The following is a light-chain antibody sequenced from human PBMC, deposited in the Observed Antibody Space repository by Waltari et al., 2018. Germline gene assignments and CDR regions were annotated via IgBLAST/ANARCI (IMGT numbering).Light chain of an antibody. V-gene: IGLV1-44*01. CDR2: RSE. Sequence: QSVLTQPPSVSATPGQRVTISCSGSYSNIGGNVVNWSHQLPGTAPKLPIDRSEQRPSGVPGRVSAARSGTSASLAISGRQAEDEGDYYCAAWDDSLGGRWVFGGGTKVTVL. J-gene: IGLJ3*02. CDR3: AAWDDSLGGRWV. CDR1: YSNIGGNV.